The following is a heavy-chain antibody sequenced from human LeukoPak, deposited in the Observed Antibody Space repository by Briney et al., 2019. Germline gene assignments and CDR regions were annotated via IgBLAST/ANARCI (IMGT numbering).Heavy chain of an antibody. Sequence: ETLSLTCSVSGGSISSGGYYWSWVRQAPGKGLEWVANIKQDGSEKYYVDSVKGRFTISRDNAKNSLYLQMNSLRAEDTAVYYCARELGDYDFWSGYLSLFDYWGQGTLVTVSS. CDR2: IKQDGSEK. CDR3: ARELGDYDFWSGYLSLFDY. CDR1: GGSISSGGYY. J-gene: IGHJ4*02. D-gene: IGHD3-3*01. V-gene: IGHV3-7*01.